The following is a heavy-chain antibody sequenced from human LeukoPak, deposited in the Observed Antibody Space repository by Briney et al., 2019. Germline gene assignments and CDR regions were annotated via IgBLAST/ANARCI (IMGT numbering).Heavy chain of an antibody. Sequence: SETLSLTCTVSGGSISSSSYYWGWIRQPPGKGLEWIGSIYYSGSTYYNPSLKSRVTISVDTSKNQFSLKLSSVTAADTAVYYCARDSGGDSSGYSASDAFDIWGQGTMVTVSS. CDR2: IYYSGST. V-gene: IGHV4-39*07. CDR3: ARDSGGDSSGYSASDAFDI. CDR1: GGSISSSSYY. J-gene: IGHJ3*02. D-gene: IGHD3-22*01.